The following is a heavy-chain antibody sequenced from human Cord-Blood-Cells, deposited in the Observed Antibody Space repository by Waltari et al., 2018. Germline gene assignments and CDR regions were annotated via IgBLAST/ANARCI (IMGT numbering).Heavy chain of an antibody. CDR3: ARGSGDSSGYYYYYYYMDV. Sequence: QVQLQESGPGLVKPSETLSLTCAVSGYSISSGYYWGWIRQPPGKGLEWIGSIYHSGSTYYNPALKSRVTRSVDTSKNQFSLKLSSVTAADTAVYYCARGSGDSSGYYYYYYYMDVWGKGTTVTVSS. D-gene: IGHD3-22*01. J-gene: IGHJ6*03. CDR1: GYSISSGYY. V-gene: IGHV4-38-2*01. CDR2: IYHSGST.